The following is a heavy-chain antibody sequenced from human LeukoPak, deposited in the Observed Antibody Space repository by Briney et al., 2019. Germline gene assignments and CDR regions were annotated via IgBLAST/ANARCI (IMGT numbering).Heavy chain of an antibody. V-gene: IGHV1-69*13. Sequence: SVKVSCKASRATFSNYTISWVRQAPGQGLEWMGGIISIFGTTNYAQKFQGRVTISADESTSTAYMELSSLRSEDTAVYYCARDLTMVRGARYRPYNWFDPWGQGTLVTVSP. D-gene: IGHD3-10*01. J-gene: IGHJ5*02. CDR1: RATFSNYT. CDR2: IISIFGTT. CDR3: ARDLTMVRGARYRPYNWFDP.